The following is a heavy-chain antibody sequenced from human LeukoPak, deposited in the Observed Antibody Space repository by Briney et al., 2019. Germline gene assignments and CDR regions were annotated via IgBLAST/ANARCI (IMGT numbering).Heavy chain of an antibody. CDR2: IKPDGSER. CDR3: ARASEGAFDY. V-gene: IGHV3-7*02. J-gene: IGHJ4*02. Sequence: GGSLRLSCAASGFTYTNFWMSWVRQAPGKGLEWVANIKPDGSERYYVDSVKGRFTISRDNAKSSVSLQMNSLRAEDTAVYYRARASEGAFDYWGQGTLVTVSS. D-gene: IGHD3-16*01. CDR1: GFTYTNFW.